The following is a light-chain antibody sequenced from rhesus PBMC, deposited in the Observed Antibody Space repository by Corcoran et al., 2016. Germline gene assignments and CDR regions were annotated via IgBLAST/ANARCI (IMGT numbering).Light chain of an antibody. CDR2: YAK. Sequence: DIQMSQSPSSLSASVGDRVTITCRASQGISSYLNWYQQKPGKAPKLLCYYAKSLASGVPSRFSGGGSGTEFTLTIRSLQPEDFATYYCQQGNSNPYSFDQGPKVEIK. J-gene: IGKJ2*01. CDR1: QGISSY. V-gene: IGKV1-32*02. CDR3: QQGNSNPYS.